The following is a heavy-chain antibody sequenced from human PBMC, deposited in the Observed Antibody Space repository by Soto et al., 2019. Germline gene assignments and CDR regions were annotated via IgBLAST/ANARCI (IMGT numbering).Heavy chain of an antibody. CDR2: ISAFNGNT. Sequence: QDQLVQSGAEVKKPGASVTVSCKASGYSFTHYGITWVRQAPGQGLEWLGWISAFNGNTHYAQKVQGRVTMTTDASTSTAYRELRSLRSDDTAVYYCARDRGVAPPVAGNTHYYYYMDVWGKGTTGTVSS. D-gene: IGHD6-19*01. CDR1: GYSFTHYG. V-gene: IGHV1-18*01. CDR3: ARDRGVAPPVAGNTHYYYYMDV. J-gene: IGHJ6*03.